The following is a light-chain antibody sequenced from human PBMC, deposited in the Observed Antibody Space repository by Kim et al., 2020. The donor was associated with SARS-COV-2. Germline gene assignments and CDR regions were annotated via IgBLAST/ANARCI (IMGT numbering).Light chain of an antibody. V-gene: IGLV3-19*01. CDR1: SLRSYY. CDR3: NSRDSNDNVV. J-gene: IGLJ2*01. Sequence: SSELTQDPAVSVALGQTVRITCQGDSLRSYYANWYQQKPGQAPIVVIYGKNNRPSGIPDRFSGSSSGNTASLTITATQAGDEADYYCNSRDSNDNVVFGGGTQLTVL. CDR2: GKN.